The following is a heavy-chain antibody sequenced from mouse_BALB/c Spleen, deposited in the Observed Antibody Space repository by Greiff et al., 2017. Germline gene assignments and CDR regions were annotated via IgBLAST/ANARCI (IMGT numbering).Heavy chain of an antibody. V-gene: IGHV1-14*01. J-gene: IGHJ3*01. CDR1: GYTFTSYV. CDR3: ARDGGLNWDWFAY. D-gene: IGHD4-1*01. CDR2: INPYNDGT. Sequence: EVQLQQSGPELVKPGASVKMSCKASGYTFTSYVMHWVKQKPGQGLEWIGYINPYNDGTKYNEKFKGKATLTSDKSSSTAYMELSSLTSEDSAVYYCARDGGLNWDWFAYWGQGTLVTVSA.